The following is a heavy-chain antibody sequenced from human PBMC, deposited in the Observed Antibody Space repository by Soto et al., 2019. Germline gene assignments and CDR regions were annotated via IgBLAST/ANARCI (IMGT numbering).Heavy chain of an antibody. CDR1: GGSISSGDYY. V-gene: IGHV4-30-4*01. J-gene: IGHJ4*02. CDR3: ARMGSGYSFDY. Sequence: SETLSLTCTVSGGSISSGDYYWSWIRQPPGKGLEWIGYIYYSGSTYYNPSLKSRVTISVDTSKNQFSLKLSSVTAADTALYYCARMGSGYSFDYWGQGTLVTVSS. D-gene: IGHD3-3*01. CDR2: IYYSGST.